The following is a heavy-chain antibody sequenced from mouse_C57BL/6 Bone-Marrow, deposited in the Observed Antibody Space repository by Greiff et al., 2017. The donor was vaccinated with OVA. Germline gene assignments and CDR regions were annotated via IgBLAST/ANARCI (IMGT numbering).Heavy chain of an antibody. Sequence: VQLQQSGAELARPGASVKLSCKASGYTFTSYGISWVKQRTGQGLEWIGEIYPRSGNTYYNEKFKGKATLTADKSSSTAYMELRSLTSEDSAVYFCARWNFYYGSSYYFDYWGQGTTLTVSS. D-gene: IGHD1-1*01. J-gene: IGHJ2*01. CDR3: ARWNFYYGSSYYFDY. V-gene: IGHV1-81*01. CDR1: GYTFTSYG. CDR2: IYPRSGNT.